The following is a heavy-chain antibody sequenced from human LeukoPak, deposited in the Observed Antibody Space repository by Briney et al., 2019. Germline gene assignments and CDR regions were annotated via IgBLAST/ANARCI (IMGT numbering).Heavy chain of an antibody. CDR3: ARGSRGGVATILADY. CDR2: IYHSGST. CDR1: GGSISSGGYS. J-gene: IGHJ4*02. V-gene: IGHV4-30-2*01. D-gene: IGHD5-12*01. Sequence: PSETLSLTCTVSGGSISSGGYSWSWIRQPPGKGLEWIGYIYHSGSTYYNPSLKSRVTISVGRSKNQFSLKLSSVTAADTAVYYCARGSRGGVATILADYWGQGTLVTVSS.